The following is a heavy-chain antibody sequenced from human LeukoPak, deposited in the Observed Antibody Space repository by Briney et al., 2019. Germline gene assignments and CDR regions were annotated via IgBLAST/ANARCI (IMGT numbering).Heavy chain of an antibody. CDR1: GYTFTGYY. V-gene: IGHV1-2*02. J-gene: IGHJ4*02. Sequence: ASVKVSCKASGYTFTGYYMHWVRQAPGQGLEWMGWINPNSGGTNYAQKFQGRVTMTRDTSISTAYMELSRLRSDDTAVYYSARDLAGYMVRGVEVDYWGQGTLVTVSS. CDR2: INPNSGGT. CDR3: ARDLAGYMVRGVEVDY. D-gene: IGHD3-10*01.